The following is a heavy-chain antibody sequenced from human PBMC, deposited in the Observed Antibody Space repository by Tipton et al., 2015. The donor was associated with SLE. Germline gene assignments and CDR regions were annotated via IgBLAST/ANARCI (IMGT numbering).Heavy chain of an antibody. J-gene: IGHJ4*02. V-gene: IGHV4-39*07. Sequence: TLSLTCTVSGGSISTTIYSWAWIRQPPGKGLEWIGGTYYSWSTYYNPSLKSRVTISVDTSKNQFSLKLSSVTAADTAVYYCATQGYYDSSFDYWGQGTLVTVSS. CDR3: ATQGYYDSSFDY. CDR2: TYYSWST. CDR1: GGSISTTIYS. D-gene: IGHD3-16*01.